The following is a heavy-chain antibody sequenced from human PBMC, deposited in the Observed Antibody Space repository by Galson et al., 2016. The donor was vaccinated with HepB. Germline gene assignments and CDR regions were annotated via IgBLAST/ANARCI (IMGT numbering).Heavy chain of an antibody. CDR2: IEGDGSET. J-gene: IGHJ4*02. D-gene: IGHD3-16*02. CDR1: GFSLSNYW. V-gene: IGHV3-7*04. Sequence: SLRLSCAASGFSLSNYWMDWVRQAPGKGLEWVANIEGDGSETNYVDSVKGRFTISRDNSKNTLYLQMNSLRTEDTAVYCCARTLYDYVWGSYRYPQDYWGQGTLVTVSS. CDR3: ARTLYDYVWGSYRYPQDY.